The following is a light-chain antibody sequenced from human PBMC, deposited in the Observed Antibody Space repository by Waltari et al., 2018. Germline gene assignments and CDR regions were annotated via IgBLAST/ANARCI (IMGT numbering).Light chain of an antibody. J-gene: IGKJ5*01. Sequence: ESVLTQSPATLSLSPVDRATLSCRASQSVSSYLAWYQQKPGQAPRLLIYDASNRATGIPARFSGSGSGTDFTLTISSLEPEDFAVYYCQQRSNWPITFGQGTRLEIK. V-gene: IGKV3-11*01. CDR2: DAS. CDR3: QQRSNWPIT. CDR1: QSVSSY.